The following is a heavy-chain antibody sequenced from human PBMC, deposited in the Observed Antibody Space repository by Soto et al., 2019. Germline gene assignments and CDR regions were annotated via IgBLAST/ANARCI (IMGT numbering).Heavy chain of an antibody. D-gene: IGHD1-1*01. J-gene: IGHJ5*02. CDR2: ISWNSGSI. Sequence: PGGSLRLSCGASGFTFDDYGMHWVRQAPGKGLEWVSGISWNSGSIGYADSVKGRFIISRDNAKNSLYLQMNNLRPEDTAFYFCAKVSTTHTFGPLDPWGQGTLVTVSS. CDR1: GFTFDDYG. CDR3: AKVSTTHTFGPLDP. V-gene: IGHV3-9*01.